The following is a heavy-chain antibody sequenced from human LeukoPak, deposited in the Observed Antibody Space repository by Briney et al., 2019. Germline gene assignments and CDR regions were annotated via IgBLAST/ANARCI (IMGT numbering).Heavy chain of an antibody. J-gene: IGHJ4*02. CDR2: IIPIFGTA. CDR1: GGTFSSYS. D-gene: IGHD6-6*01. Sequence: SVKVPCKASGGTFSSYSIVWVRQAPGRGLEWMGRIIPIFGTAQYAQKFQGRVTITTDEFTSTAYMELNSLRSEDTAVYYCATFEYSSSSFDYWGQGTLVTVSS. V-gene: IGHV1-69*05. CDR3: ATFEYSSSSFDY.